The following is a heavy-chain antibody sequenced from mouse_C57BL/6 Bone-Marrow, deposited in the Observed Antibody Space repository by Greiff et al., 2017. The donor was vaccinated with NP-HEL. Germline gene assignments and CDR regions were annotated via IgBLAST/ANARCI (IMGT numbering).Heavy chain of an antibody. D-gene: IGHD1-1*01. CDR1: GYTFTDYN. V-gene: IGHV1-18*01. J-gene: IGHJ4*01. CDR3: ARFGKITTASYAMDY. CDR2: INPNNGGT. Sequence: VQLKQSGPELVKPGASVKIPCKASGYTFTDYNMDWVKQSHGKSLEWIGDINPNNGGTIYNQKFKGKATLTVDKSSSTAYMELRSLTSEDTAVYYCARFGKITTASYAMDYWGQGTSVTVSS.